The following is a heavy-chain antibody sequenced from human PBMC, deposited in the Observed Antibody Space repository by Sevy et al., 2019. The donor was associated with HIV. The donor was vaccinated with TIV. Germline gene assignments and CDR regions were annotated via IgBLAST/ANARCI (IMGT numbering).Heavy chain of an antibody. CDR2: IYTSGST. D-gene: IGHD3-3*01. CDR1: GGSISSYY. CDR3: ARDHYDFWSGYYINWFDP. J-gene: IGHJ5*02. Sequence: SETLSLTCTVSGGSISSYYWSWIRQPAGKGLEWIGRIYTSGSTNYNPSLKSRVTMSVDTSKIQFSLKLSSVTAADTAVYYCARDHYDFWSGYYINWFDPWGQRTLVTVSS. V-gene: IGHV4-4*07.